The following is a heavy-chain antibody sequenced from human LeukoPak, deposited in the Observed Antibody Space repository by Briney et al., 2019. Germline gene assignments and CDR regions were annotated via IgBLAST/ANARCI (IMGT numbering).Heavy chain of an antibody. CDR1: GGSFSGYY. V-gene: IGHV4-59*10. CDR3: ARGSHFYYGSGSYAFDI. CDR2: IYTSGST. Sequence: SETLSLTCAVYGGSFSGYYWSWIRQPPGKGLEWIGRIYTSGSTNYNPSLKSRVTMSVDTSKNQFSLKLSSVTAADTAVYYCARGSHFYYGSGSYAFDIWGQGTMVTVSS. J-gene: IGHJ3*02. D-gene: IGHD3-10*01.